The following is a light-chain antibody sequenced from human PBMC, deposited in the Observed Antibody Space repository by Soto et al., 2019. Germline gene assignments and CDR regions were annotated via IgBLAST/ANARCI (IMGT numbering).Light chain of an antibody. CDR3: QQYGSSPRA. Sequence: EIVLTQSPGTLSLSPGERATLSCRASQSVSSNYLAWYQQKPGQAPRLLIYGASSRATGIPDRFSGIGSGTDFTLTVSRLEPEDFAVYYCQQYGSSPRAFGRGTKLEIK. V-gene: IGKV3-20*01. J-gene: IGKJ2*01. CDR2: GAS. CDR1: QSVSSNY.